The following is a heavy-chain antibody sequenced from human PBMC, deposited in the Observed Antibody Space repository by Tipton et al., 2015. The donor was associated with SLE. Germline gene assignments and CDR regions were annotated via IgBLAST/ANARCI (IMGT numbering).Heavy chain of an antibody. CDR1: GGSISSHY. V-gene: IGHV4-59*11. D-gene: IGHD1-1*01. CDR2: IYYSGST. Sequence: TLSLTCTVSGGSISSHYWSWIRQPPGKGLEWIGYIYYSGSTNYNPSLKSRVTISVDTSKNQFSLKLSSVTAADTAVYYCAGKRPRSRAFDIWGQGTMVTVSS. CDR3: AGKRPRSRAFDI. J-gene: IGHJ3*02.